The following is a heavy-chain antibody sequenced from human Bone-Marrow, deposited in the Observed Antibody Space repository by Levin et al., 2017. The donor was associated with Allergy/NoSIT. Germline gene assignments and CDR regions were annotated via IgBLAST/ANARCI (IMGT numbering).Heavy chain of an antibody. CDR2: IKTRNGDT. CDR1: GYIFRGYS. Sequence: GESLKISCKASGYIFRGYSVHWVRQAPGQGLEWMGWIKTRNGDTNYAQKFEGRVTMTRDTSITVVHMELTRLKSDDTAVYYCARENDFGDFDGGLDVWGQGTTVTVS. J-gene: IGHJ6*02. CDR3: ARENDFGDFDGGLDV. D-gene: IGHD4-17*01. V-gene: IGHV1-2*02.